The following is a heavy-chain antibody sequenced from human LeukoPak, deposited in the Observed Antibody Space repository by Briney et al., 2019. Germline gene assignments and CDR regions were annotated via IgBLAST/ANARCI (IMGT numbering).Heavy chain of an antibody. J-gene: IGHJ4*02. CDR3: ARVIGPYSSGWFF. CDR2: INHSGST. CDR1: GGSFSGYY. V-gene: IGHV4-34*01. D-gene: IGHD6-19*01. Sequence: PSETLSLTCAVYGGSFSGYYWSWIRQPPGKGLEWIGEINHSGSTYYNPSLKSRVTISVDTSKNQFSLKLSSVTAADTAVYYCARVIGPYSSGWFFWGQGTLVTVSS.